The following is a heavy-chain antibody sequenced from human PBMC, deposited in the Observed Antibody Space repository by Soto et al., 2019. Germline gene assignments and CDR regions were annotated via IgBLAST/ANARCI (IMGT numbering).Heavy chain of an antibody. Sequence: SETLSLTCTVSGGSISSGSYYWSWSRQRPGQGLEWIGYISYSGSTYYNPSLKSRLTISADTSKNQFALKLSSVTAADTAVYYCARVNIITMIVMVLDYWGQGTPVPVSP. D-gene: IGHD3-22*01. CDR1: GGSISSGSYY. V-gene: IGHV4-31*03. CDR2: ISYSGST. J-gene: IGHJ4*02. CDR3: ARVNIITMIVMVLDY.